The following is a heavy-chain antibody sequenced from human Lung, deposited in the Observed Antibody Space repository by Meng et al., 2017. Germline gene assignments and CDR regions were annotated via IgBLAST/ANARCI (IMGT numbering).Heavy chain of an antibody. V-gene: IGHV3-11*04. J-gene: IGHJ4*02. D-gene: IGHD3-22*01. CDR3: ARDLAVGYYYDSSGYTPPDY. CDR2: ISSSGSTI. Sequence: GGSLRLSCAASGFTFSDYYMSWIRQAPGKGLEWVSYISSSGSTIYYADSGKGRFTISRDNAKNSLYLKMNSLSAEDTAVYYCARDLAVGYYYDSSGYTPPDYWGQGTLVTVSS. CDR1: GFTFSDYY.